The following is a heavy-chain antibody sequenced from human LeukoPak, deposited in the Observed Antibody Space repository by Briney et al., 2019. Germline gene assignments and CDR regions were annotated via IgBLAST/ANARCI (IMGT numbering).Heavy chain of an antibody. V-gene: IGHV4-38-2*02. CDR1: GYSISSGYY. J-gene: IGHJ4*02. CDR2: IYHSGST. CDR3: ARVAQGLTGTTVPPNYFDY. Sequence: SETLSLTCTVSGYSISSGYYWGWIRQPPGKGLEWIGSIYHSGSTYYNPSLKSRVTISVDTSKNQVSLKLSSVTAADAAVYYCARVAQGLTGTTVPPNYFDYWGQGTLVTVSS. D-gene: IGHD1-7*01.